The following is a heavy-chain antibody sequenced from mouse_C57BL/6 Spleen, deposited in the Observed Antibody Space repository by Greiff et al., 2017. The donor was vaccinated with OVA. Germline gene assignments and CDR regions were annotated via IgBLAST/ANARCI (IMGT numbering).Heavy chain of an antibody. CDR1: GFTFSDYG. CDR3: AKDYYYGSSSAGFAY. CDR2: ISSGSSTL. J-gene: IGHJ3*01. V-gene: IGHV5-17*01. D-gene: IGHD1-1*01. Sequence: EVNLVESGGGLVKPGGSLKLSCAASGFTFSDYGMHWVRQAPEKGLEWVAYISSGSSTLYYADTVKGRFTISRDTAKNTLFLQMTSLRSEDTAMYYCAKDYYYGSSSAGFAYWGQGTLVTVSA.